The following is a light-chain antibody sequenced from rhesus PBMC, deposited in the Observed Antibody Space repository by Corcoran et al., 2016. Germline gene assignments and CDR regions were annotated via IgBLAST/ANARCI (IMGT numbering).Light chain of an antibody. Sequence: DIQMTQSPSSLSASVGDTVTITCRASQSFSSSLAWYQQKPGKAPKLTIYSASSLQSGVPSRFSGSKSVTDFTLTISSLQPEDIASYYCQQYYSDPPTFGGGTKVELK. CDR3: QQYYSDPPT. CDR1: QSFSSS. CDR2: SAS. V-gene: IGKV1-46*01. J-gene: IGKJ4*01.